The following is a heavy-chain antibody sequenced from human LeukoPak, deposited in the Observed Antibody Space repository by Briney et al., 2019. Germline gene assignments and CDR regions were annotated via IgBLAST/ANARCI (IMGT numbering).Heavy chain of an antibody. CDR3: ARTNDFWSSYYHFDS. D-gene: IGHD3-3*01. CDR2: ISRDSTYI. Sequence: GGSLRLSCAASGFTFSSYSMNWVRQAPGKGPEWVSSISRDSTYIYYADSMKGRFTISRDNAKNSLYLQMNSLRAEDTAVYYCARTNDFWSSYYHFDSWGQGTLVTVSS. J-gene: IGHJ4*02. CDR1: GFTFSSYS. V-gene: IGHV3-21*01.